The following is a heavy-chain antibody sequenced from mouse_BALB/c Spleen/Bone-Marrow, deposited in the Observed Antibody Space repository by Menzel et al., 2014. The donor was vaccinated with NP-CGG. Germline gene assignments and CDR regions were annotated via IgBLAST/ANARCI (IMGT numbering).Heavy chain of an antibody. D-gene: IGHD4-1*01. J-gene: IGHJ2*01. CDR1: GFTFSSYY. V-gene: IGHV5-6-2*01. CDR2: INSNGGST. CDR3: ARRGWDGYFDY. Sequence: EVKLVESGGGLVKLGGSLKLSCAASGFTFSSYYMSWVRQTPEKRLELVAAINSNGGSTYYPDTVKGRFTISRDNAKNTLYLQMSSLKSEDTALYYCARRGWDGYFDYWGQGTTLTFSS.